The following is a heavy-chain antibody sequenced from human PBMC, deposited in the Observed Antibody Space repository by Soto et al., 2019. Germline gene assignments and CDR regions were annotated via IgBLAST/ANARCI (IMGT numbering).Heavy chain of an antibody. CDR1: GYTFTSCA. Sequence: ASVKVSCKASGYTFTSCAMNWVRQAPGQGLEWMGWINTNTGNPTYAQGFTGRFVFSLDTSVSTAYLQICSLKAEDTAVYYCARDNQPGYYDFWSGHYYYYYGMDVWGQGTTVTVSS. J-gene: IGHJ6*02. CDR3: ARDNQPGYYDFWSGHYYYYYGMDV. V-gene: IGHV7-4-1*01. CDR2: INTNTGNP. D-gene: IGHD3-3*01.